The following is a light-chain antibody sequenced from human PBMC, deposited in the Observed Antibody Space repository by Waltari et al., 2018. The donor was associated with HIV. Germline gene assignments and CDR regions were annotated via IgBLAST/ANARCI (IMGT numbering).Light chain of an antibody. J-gene: IGKJ2*01. Sequence: EIVLTQSPATLSVSPGERATFSCRASQNINSDLAWYQQKVGQAPRLLTYGASTRATGIPAKFSGSGSGTEFTLTISSLQSEDFALYYCQQYTNWPPGDTFGQGTKLEIK. CDR2: GAS. CDR1: QNINSD. CDR3: QQYTNWPPGDT. V-gene: IGKV3-15*01.